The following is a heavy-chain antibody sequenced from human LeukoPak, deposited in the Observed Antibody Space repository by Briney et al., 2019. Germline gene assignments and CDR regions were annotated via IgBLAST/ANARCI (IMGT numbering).Heavy chain of an antibody. CDR1: GASVSSGRYY. D-gene: IGHD5-18*01. V-gene: IGHV4-31*03. J-gene: IGHJ5*02. CDR2: IVDSERI. Sequence: SETLSLTCTVSGASVSSGRYYWSWIRQHPGKGLEWIAYIVDSERIYYNPSLKSRLILSLDTSENQFSLNLSSMTAADTAVYFCASGYGSGWFDAWGQGTLVTVSS. CDR3: ASGYGSGWFDA.